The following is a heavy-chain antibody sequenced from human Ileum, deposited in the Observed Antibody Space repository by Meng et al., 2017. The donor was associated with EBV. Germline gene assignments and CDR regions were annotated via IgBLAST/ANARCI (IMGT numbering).Heavy chain of an antibody. V-gene: IGHV1-18*01. CDR3: ARAGNGGSYYFTY. CDR1: GYGFTSFG. D-gene: IGHD1-26*01. J-gene: IGHJ4*02. Sequence: VQLVQAGAEVKKPGASVKVTFKASGYGFTSFGISWLRQAPGQGLEWMGWISAYNGNTNYAQNLQGRVTMTTDTSTGTAYMEVRSLRSDDTAVYYCARAGNGGSYYFTYWGQGTLVTVSS. CDR2: ISAYNGNT.